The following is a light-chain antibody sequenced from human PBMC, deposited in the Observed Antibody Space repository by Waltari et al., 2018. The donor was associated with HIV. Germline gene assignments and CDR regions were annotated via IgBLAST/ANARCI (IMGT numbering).Light chain of an antibody. V-gene: IGLV1-44*01. CDR1: SAHIGNNT. CDR2: KTT. J-gene: IGLJ1*01. Sequence: QSVLIQPPSASGPPGPTLTIHSSGPSAHIGNNTLTWSQQLPGTAPKLLIYKTTQRPSGVPDRFSGSKAATSASLAISGLQSEDEAVYFCAAWDDSLNGLYVFGFGTTVTVL. CDR3: AAWDDSLNGLYV.